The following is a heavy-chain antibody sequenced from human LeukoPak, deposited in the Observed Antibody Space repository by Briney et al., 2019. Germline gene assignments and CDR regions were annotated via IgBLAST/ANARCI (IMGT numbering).Heavy chain of an antibody. CDR3: AKAPYSSSGYYFDY. D-gene: IGHD6-6*01. CDR2: IWYDGSNK. V-gene: IGHV3-33*06. J-gene: IGHJ4*02. CDR1: GFTFSSYG. Sequence: GGSLRLSCAASGFTFSSYGMHWVRQAPGKGLEWVAVIWYDGSNKYYADSVKGRFTISRDNSKNTLYLQMNSLRAEDTAVYYCAKAPYSSSGYYFDYRGQGTLVTVSS.